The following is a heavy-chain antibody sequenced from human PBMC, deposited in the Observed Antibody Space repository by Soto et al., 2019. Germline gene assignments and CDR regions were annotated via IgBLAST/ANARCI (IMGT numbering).Heavy chain of an antibody. CDR3: ARLNSYYDGGGYWIQRGATDA. CDR2: FDPRGIT. J-gene: IGHJ6*02. Sequence: TLSLTCAGHGGSSSDNFWSWIRQPPGKGLEWIGDFDPRGITKYNPSLTGRVTMSLDTSKNQFSLRLTSLTAADTAVYYCARLNSYYDGGGYWIQRGATDAWGPATTLTV. CDR1: GGSSSDNF. V-gene: IGHV4-34*01. D-gene: IGHD3-22*01.